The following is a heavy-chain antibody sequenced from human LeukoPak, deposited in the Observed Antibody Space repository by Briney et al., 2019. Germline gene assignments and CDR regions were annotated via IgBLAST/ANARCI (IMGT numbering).Heavy chain of an antibody. CDR1: GYSFTSYW. V-gene: IGHV5-51*01. D-gene: IGHD1-26*01. Sequence: GESLKISCQGSGYSFTSYWIGWVRQMPGKGLEWTGIIYPGDSDTRYSPSFQGQVTISADKSISTAYLQWSSLKASDTAMYYCARRYSGSYYDRGDAFDIWGQGTMVTVSS. CDR3: ARRYSGSYYDRGDAFDI. CDR2: IYPGDSDT. J-gene: IGHJ3*02.